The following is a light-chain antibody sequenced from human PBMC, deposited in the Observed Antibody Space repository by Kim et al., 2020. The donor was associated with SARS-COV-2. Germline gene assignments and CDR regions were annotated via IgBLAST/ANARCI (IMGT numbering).Light chain of an antibody. J-gene: IGKJ1*01. V-gene: IGKV3-11*01. CDR1: QNIRNE. Sequence: IILTQSPGTLSLSPGQRATLSCRASQNIRNELVWYQHKPGQAPRLLISDASNRATGIPARFSGSGFGTEFTLTVSSLQPEDSADYYCQQRNEWPRTFGQGTKVDIK. CDR2: DAS. CDR3: QQRNEWPRT.